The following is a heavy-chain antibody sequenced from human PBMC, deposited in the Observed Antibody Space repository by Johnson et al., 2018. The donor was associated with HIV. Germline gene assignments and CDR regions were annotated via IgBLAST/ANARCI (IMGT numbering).Heavy chain of an antibody. J-gene: IGHJ3*02. D-gene: IGHD1-7*01. CDR1: GFTFSSYW. V-gene: IGHV3-74*01. Sequence: VRLVESGGGLVQPGGSLRLSCAASGFTFSSYWMHWVRQAPGKGLVWVSRINSDGSSTSYADSVKGRFTISRDNAKNTLYLQMNSLRAEDTAVYYCAKGDRYNWNYVSAFDIWGQWTMVTVSS. CDR2: INSDGSST. CDR3: AKGDRYNWNYVSAFDI.